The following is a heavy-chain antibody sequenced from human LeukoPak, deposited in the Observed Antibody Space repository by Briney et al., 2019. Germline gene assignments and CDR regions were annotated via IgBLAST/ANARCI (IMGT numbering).Heavy chain of an antibody. V-gene: IGHV1-24*01. CDR3: ATPLPQGLYYYYYGMDV. Sequence: ASVKVSCKASGYSFTSNYIHWVRQAPGKGLEWMGGFDPEDGETIYAQKFQGRVTMTEDTSTDTAYMELSSLRSEDTAVYYCATPLPQGLYYYYYGMDVWGQGTTVTVSS. CDR2: FDPEDGET. J-gene: IGHJ6*02. CDR1: GYSFTSNY.